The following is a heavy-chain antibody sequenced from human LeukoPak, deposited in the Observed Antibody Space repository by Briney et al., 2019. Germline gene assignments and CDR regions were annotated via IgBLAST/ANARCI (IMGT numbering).Heavy chain of an antibody. J-gene: IGHJ4*02. CDR2: INHSGST. CDR1: GGSFSGYY. V-gene: IGHV4-34*01. CDR3: ARGGPGKEGAPYYFDY. D-gene: IGHD1-26*01. Sequence: SETLSLTCAVYGGSFSGYYWSWLRQPPGKGLEWLGEINHSGSTNYNPSLKSRVTISVDTSKNQFSLKLSSVTAADTAVYYCARGGPGKEGAPYYFDYWGQGTLVTVSS.